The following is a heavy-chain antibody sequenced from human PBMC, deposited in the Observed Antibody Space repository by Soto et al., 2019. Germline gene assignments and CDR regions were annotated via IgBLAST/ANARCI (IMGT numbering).Heavy chain of an antibody. J-gene: IGHJ4*02. V-gene: IGHV1-8*01. Sequence: ASVKVSCKASGYTFTSYDINWVRQATGQGLEWMGWMNPNSGNTGYAQNFQGRVTMTRNTSISTAYMELSSLRSEDTAVYYCARVVDDGSGFDCWGQGTLVSVSS. CDR3: ARVVDDGSGFDC. CDR1: GYTFTSYD. CDR2: MNPNSGNT. D-gene: IGHD3-10*01.